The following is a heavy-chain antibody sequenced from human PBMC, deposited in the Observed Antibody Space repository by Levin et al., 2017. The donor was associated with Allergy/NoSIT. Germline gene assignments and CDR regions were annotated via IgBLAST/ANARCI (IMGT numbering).Heavy chain of an antibody. D-gene: IGHD2-15*01. CDR3: AKYMVVGATNGARHYFDY. Sequence: AGGSLRLSCAASGFTFSSYAMNWVRQAPGKGLEWVSAISGSGGSTYYADSVKGRFTISRDNSKNTLYLQMNSLRAEDTAVYYCAKYMVVGATNGARHYFDYWGQGTLVTVSS. CDR1: GFTFSSYA. CDR2: ISGSGGST. J-gene: IGHJ4*02. V-gene: IGHV3-23*01.